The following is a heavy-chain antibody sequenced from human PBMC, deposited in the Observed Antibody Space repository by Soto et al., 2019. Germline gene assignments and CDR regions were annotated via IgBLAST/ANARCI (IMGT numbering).Heavy chain of an antibody. CDR1: GASISSGDYF. CDR3: ARVRSPLISSSWSLFDP. D-gene: IGHD3-22*01. CDR2: IFYTGRT. V-gene: IGHV4-30-4*01. Sequence: SETLSLTCSVSGASISSGDYFWSWIRQPPGKGLQWIGYIFYTGRTYYNPSLRSRVSISLDTSRNQFFLGLTSVTAADTAVYYCARVRSPLISSSWSLFDPWGQGTPVTVSS. J-gene: IGHJ5*02.